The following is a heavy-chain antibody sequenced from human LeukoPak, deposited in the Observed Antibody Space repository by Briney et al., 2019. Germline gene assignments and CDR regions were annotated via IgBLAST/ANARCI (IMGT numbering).Heavy chain of an antibody. CDR1: GYTFTGYY. Sequence: ASVKVSCKASGYTFTGYYMHWVRQAPGQGLEWMGWINPNSGGTNYAQKFQGRVTMTRDTSISTAYMELSRLRPDDTAVYYCARTVVARGNWFDPWGQGTLVTVSS. J-gene: IGHJ5*02. D-gene: IGHD4-23*01. CDR2: INPNSGGT. V-gene: IGHV1-2*02. CDR3: ARTVVARGNWFDP.